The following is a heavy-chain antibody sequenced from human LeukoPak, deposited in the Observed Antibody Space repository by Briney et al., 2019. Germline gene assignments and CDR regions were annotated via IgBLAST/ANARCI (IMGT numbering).Heavy chain of an antibody. Sequence: SETLSLTCAVYGGSFSGYYWSWIRQPPGKGLEWIGEINHSGSTNYNPSLKSRVTISVDTSKNQFSLKLSSVTAADTAVYYCARRVKIYGGSSTRDYYYYYMDVWGKGTTVTVSS. CDR1: GGSFSGYY. CDR2: INHSGST. J-gene: IGHJ6*03. CDR3: ARRVKIYGGSSTRDYYYYYMDV. V-gene: IGHV4-34*01. D-gene: IGHD2-2*01.